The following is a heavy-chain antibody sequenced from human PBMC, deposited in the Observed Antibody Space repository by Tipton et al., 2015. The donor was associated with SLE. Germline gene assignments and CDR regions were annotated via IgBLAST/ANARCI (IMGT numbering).Heavy chain of an antibody. CDR2: IKSKTDGGTT. CDR1: GFTFSNAW. V-gene: IGHV3-15*01. D-gene: IGHD3-22*01. CDR3: TRLDSSGYYPYAFDI. J-gene: IGHJ3*02. Sequence: SLRLSCAASGFTFSNAWMSWVRQAPGKGLEWVGRIKSKTDGGTTDYAAPVKGRFTISRDDSKNTLYLQMNSLKTEDTAVYYCTRLDSSGYYPYAFDIWGQGTMVTVFS.